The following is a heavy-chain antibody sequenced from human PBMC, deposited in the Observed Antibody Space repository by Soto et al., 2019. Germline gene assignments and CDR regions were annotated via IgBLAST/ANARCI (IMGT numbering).Heavy chain of an antibody. D-gene: IGHD2-2*01. Sequence: PSETLSLTCTVSGGSISSGDYYWSWIRQPSGKGLEWIGYIYYSGSTYYNPSLKSRVTISVDTSKNQFSLKLSSVTAADTAVYYCARGAEKIVVGGNWFDPWGQGILVTVSS. CDR3: ARGAEKIVVGGNWFDP. CDR2: IYYSGST. V-gene: IGHV4-30-4*01. CDR1: GGSISSGDYY. J-gene: IGHJ5*02.